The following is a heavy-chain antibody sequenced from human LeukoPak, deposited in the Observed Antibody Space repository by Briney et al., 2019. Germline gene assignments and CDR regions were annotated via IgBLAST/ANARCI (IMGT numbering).Heavy chain of an antibody. V-gene: IGHV1-2*02. CDR1: GYTFTGYY. D-gene: IGHD3-10*01. CDR3: ARDRREVYKYGSGTFKFGENFFDS. J-gene: IGHJ4*02. CDR2: INPNSGGT. Sequence: GASVKVSCEASGYTFTGYYMHWVRQAPGQGLEWMGWINPNSGGTKYAQNFQGRVTMTRDTSISTAYMELSRLRSDDTALYNCARDRREVYKYGSGTFKFGENFFDSWGQGTLVAVSS.